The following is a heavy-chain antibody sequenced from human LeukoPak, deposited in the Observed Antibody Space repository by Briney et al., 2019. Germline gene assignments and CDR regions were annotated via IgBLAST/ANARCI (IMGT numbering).Heavy chain of an antibody. V-gene: IGHV3-23*01. CDR2: ISGSGGST. CDR1: GFTFSSYA. Sequence: GGSLRLSCAASGFTFSSYAMSWVRQAPGKGLEWVSAISGSGGSTYYADSVKGRFTISRDNSKNTLYLQMNSLRAEDTAVYYCAKDGGIAAAGTGNWFDPWGQGTLVTVPS. CDR3: AKDGGIAAAGTGNWFDP. J-gene: IGHJ5*02. D-gene: IGHD6-13*01.